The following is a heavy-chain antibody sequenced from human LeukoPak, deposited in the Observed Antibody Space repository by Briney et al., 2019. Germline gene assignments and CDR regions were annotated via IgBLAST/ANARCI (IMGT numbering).Heavy chain of an antibody. CDR3: AKDFYGSGSYSFDY. CDR1: GFTFSSYA. V-gene: IGHV3-23*01. Sequence: GGSLRLSCAASGFTFSSYAMSWVRQAPGKGLEWVSAISGSGGSTYYADSVKGRFTISRDNSKNTLYLQMNCLRAEDTAVYYCAKDFYGSGSYSFDYWGQGTLVTVSS. J-gene: IGHJ4*02. D-gene: IGHD3-10*01. CDR2: ISGSGGST.